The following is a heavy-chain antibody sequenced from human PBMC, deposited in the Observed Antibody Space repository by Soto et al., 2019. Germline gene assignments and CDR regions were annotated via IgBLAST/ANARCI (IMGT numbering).Heavy chain of an antibody. J-gene: IGHJ6*01. CDR1: GFSFNNYG. Sequence: PGGSLRLSCAASGFSFNNYGMHWVRQAPGKGLEWVAVSWYDGGQTRYADSVRGRFTISRDNFQNTLYLHMDSLKAEDAGMYYFARDFTAGAICSGVYYYGMDVWGRGTTATVSS. V-gene: IGHV3-33*01. D-gene: IGHD1-26*01. CDR3: ARDFTAGAICSGVYYYGMDV. CDR2: SWYDGGQT.